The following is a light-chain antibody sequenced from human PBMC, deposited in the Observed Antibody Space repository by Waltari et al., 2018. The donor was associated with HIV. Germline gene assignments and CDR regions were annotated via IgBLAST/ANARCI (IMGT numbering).Light chain of an antibody. CDR2: DNN. Sequence: QSVLTQPPSVSAAPGQKVTISCSGSSSNIGNNFVSWYQQLPGTTPKLLIYDNNKRPSGIPDRFSGSKSGTSATLGITGLQTGDEADYYCGTWDSSLSVWVFGGGTNLTLL. V-gene: IGLV1-51*01. CDR3: GTWDSSLSVWV. CDR1: SSNIGNNF. J-gene: IGLJ3*02.